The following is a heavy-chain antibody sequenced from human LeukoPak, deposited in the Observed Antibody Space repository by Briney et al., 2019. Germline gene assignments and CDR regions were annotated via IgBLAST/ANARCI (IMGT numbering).Heavy chain of an antibody. CDR2: IHGNGNT. Sequence: GGSLRLSCAASEFTFSSYAMNWVRQAPGKGLEWVSVIHGNGNTYYADSVKGRFTISRDNSKNTLYLQMNSLRAEDTAVYYCARVDGYDFFFDYWGQGTLVTVSS. CDR3: ARVDGYDFFFDY. D-gene: IGHD3-3*01. J-gene: IGHJ4*02. CDR1: EFTFSSYA. V-gene: IGHV3-66*01.